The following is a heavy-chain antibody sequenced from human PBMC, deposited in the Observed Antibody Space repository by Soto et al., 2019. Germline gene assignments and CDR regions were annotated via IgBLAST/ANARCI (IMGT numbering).Heavy chain of an antibody. Sequence: QVQLVESGGGLIKPGGSLRLSFVASGFTFSDYFMSWIPQAPGKGLEWLAYISSSGETIYYADSVKGRFTISRDNAKNSLCVQMNSMRDEDAAVYYCARMAVAVVYFDYWGQGTPVTVSS. V-gene: IGHV3-11*01. J-gene: IGHJ4*02. CDR2: ISSSGETI. D-gene: IGHD2-15*01. CDR1: GFTFSDYF. CDR3: ARMAVAVVYFDY.